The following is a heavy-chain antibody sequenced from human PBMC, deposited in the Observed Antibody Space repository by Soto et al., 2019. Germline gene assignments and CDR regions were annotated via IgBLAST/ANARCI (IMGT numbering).Heavy chain of an antibody. J-gene: IGHJ4*02. CDR3: ARTAVAAFDY. D-gene: IGHD6-19*01. Sequence: GGSLRLSCAASGFTFSSYSMNWVRQTPGKGLEWVSSISSSSSYIYYADSVKGQFTISRDNAKNPLYLQMNSLRAEDTAVYYCARTAVAAFDYWGQGTLVTVSS. CDR1: GFTFSSYS. CDR2: ISSSSSYI. V-gene: IGHV3-21*01.